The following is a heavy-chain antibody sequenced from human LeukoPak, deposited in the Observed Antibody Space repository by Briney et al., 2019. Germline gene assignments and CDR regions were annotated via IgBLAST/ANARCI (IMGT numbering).Heavy chain of an antibody. V-gene: IGHV3-7*05. CDR3: ARDGRDRVGAPDY. CDR1: GFTISSYTFGSYT. D-gene: IGHD1-26*01. CDR2: IKQDGSEK. Sequence: RSGGSLRLSCAASGFTISSYTFGSYTMNWVRQAPGKGLEWVANIKQDGSEKYFVDSVKGRFTISRDNARNSLYLLMNSLRSEDTAVYYCARDGRDRVGAPDYWGQGTLVTVSS. J-gene: IGHJ4*02.